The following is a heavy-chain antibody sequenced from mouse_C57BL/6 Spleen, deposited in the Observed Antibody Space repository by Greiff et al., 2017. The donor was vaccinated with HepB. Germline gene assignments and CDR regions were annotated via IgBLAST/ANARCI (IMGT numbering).Heavy chain of an antibody. J-gene: IGHJ1*03. CDR3: AREELYYYGRLWYFDD. V-gene: IGHV1-50*01. CDR1: GYTFTSYW. CDR2: IDPSDSYT. Sequence: QVQLQQPGAELVKPGASVKLSCKASGYTFTSYWMQWVKQRPGQGLEWIGEIDPSDSYTNYNQKFKGKATLTVDTSSSTAYMQLSSLTSEDSAVYYWAREELYYYGRLWYFDDWGTGTTVTVSS. D-gene: IGHD1-1*01.